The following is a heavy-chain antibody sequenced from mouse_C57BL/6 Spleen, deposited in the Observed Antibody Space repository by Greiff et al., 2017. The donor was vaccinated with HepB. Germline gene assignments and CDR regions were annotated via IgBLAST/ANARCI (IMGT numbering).Heavy chain of an antibody. D-gene: IGHD4-1*01. J-gene: IGHJ4*01. Sequence: VQLQQPGAELVKPGASVKLSCKASGYTFTSYWMQWVKQRPGQGLEWIGMIHPNSGSTNYNEKFKSKATLTVDKSASTAYMQRSRLTSEDSAVYYGARSLGRGNYYAMDDWGKGTSVTVSS. CDR2: IHPNSGST. V-gene: IGHV1-64*01. CDR1: GYTFTSYW. CDR3: ARSLGRGNYYAMDD.